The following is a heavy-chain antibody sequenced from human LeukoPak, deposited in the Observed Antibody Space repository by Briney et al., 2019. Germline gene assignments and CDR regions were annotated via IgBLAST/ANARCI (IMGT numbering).Heavy chain of an antibody. J-gene: IGHJ5*02. CDR2: LFGTDTT. V-gene: IGHV3-66*04. D-gene: IGHD3-22*01. CDR1: GFTVRSTY. CDR3: ARQDYYDRRFDP. Sequence: PGGSLRLSCAASGFTVRSTYMSWVRQAPGKGLEWVSLLFGTDTTFYADSVKGRFAISRDDAQNTLYLQMNSLRAEDTAMYDCARQDYYDRRFDPWGQGTLVTVSS.